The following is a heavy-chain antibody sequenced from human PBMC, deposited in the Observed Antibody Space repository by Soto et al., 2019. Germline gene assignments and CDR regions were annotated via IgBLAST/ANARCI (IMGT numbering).Heavy chain of an antibody. CDR2: VHYSGST. CDR3: ATHRNCGNGSCDFDY. D-gene: IGHD2-8*01. V-gene: IGHV4-39*01. Sequence: SETLSLTCTVSGGSISGSSYYWVWIRQPPGKGLEWVGSVHYSGSTFYNPSLKSRVTVSVDTSTNLLSLKLNSVTAADTGVYYCATHRNCGNGSCDFDYWGQGTLVTVSS. J-gene: IGHJ4*02. CDR1: GGSISGSSYY.